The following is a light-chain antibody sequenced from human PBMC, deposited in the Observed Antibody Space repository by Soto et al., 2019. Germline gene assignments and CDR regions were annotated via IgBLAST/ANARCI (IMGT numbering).Light chain of an antibody. CDR1: QDIRNY. Sequence: DIQMTQSPSSVSVSVGDRVTITCRASQDIRNYLAWYQQKPGKVPKLLIYAASTLQSGVPSRFSGSGSGTDFTLTINSLQPEDIATYYCQKYDRAPFTFGPGTKVDI. CDR3: QKYDRAPFT. V-gene: IGKV1-27*01. J-gene: IGKJ3*01. CDR2: AAS.